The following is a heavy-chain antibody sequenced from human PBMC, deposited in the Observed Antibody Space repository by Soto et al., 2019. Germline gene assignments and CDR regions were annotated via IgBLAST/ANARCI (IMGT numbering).Heavy chain of an antibody. CDR1: GFTFSTYA. CDR2: LSGSGDTT. CDR3: AKTDGYPYYFDY. Sequence: EVQLLESGGGLVQPGGSLRISCEAAGFTFSTYAMSWVRQAPGKGLEWVSTLSGSGDTTYYVDSVKGRFTISRDSSKNTLYLQMNSLRAADTAVYYCAKTDGYPYYFDYWGQGTMVTVSS. V-gene: IGHV3-23*01. J-gene: IGHJ4*02. D-gene: IGHD5-12*01.